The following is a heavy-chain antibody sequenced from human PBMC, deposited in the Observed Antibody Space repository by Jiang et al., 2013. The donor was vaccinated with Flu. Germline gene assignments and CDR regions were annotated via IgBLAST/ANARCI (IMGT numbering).Heavy chain of an antibody. D-gene: IGHD2-2*01. V-gene: IGHV1-3*01. J-gene: IGHJ4*02. CDR2: INAGNGNT. CDR3: ARGGYCSSTSCYAVDY. Sequence: GWINAGNGNTKYSQKFQGRVTITRDTSASTAYMELSSLRSEDTAVYYCARGGYCSSTSCYAVDYWGQGTLVTVSS.